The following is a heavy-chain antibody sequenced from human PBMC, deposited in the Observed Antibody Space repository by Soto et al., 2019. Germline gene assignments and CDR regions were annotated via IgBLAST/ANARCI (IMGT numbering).Heavy chain of an antibody. Sequence: QVQLVQSGAEVKKPGASVKVSCKASGYTFTSYGISWVRQAPGQGLEWMGWISAYNGNTNYAQKLQGRVTMTTDTSPSTAYMELRSLRSDATALYYCARDGIEDNWNYGWFDPWGHGTLVAVSS. CDR3: ARDGIEDNWNYGWFDP. V-gene: IGHV1-18*01. J-gene: IGHJ5*02. D-gene: IGHD1-7*01. CDR1: GYTFTSYG. CDR2: ISAYNGNT.